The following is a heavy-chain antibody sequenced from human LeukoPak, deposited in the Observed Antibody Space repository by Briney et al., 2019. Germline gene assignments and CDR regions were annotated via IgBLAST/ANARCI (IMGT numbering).Heavy chain of an antibody. CDR3: AKDPTLYYYDSSENGMDV. D-gene: IGHD3-22*01. Sequence: GGSLRLSCAASGFTFSSYWMSWVRQAPGKGLEWVAVISYDGSNKYYADSVKGRFTISRDNSKNTLYLQMNSLRAEDTAVYYCAKDPTLYYYDSSENGMDVWGQGTTVTVSS. CDR2: ISYDGSNK. CDR1: GFTFSSYW. V-gene: IGHV3-30*18. J-gene: IGHJ6*02.